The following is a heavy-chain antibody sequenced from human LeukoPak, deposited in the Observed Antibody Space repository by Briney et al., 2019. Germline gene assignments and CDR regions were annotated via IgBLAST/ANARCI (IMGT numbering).Heavy chain of an antibody. V-gene: IGHV1-8*03. Sequence: GASVKVSCKASGYTFTSYDINWVRQATGQGLEWMGWMNPKSGNTGYAQKFQGRVTITRNTSISTAYMELSSLRSEDTAVYYCARGLYYYDSSGYSDAFDIWGQGTMVTVSS. D-gene: IGHD3-22*01. J-gene: IGHJ3*02. CDR2: MNPKSGNT. CDR3: ARGLYYYDSSGYSDAFDI. CDR1: GYTFTSYD.